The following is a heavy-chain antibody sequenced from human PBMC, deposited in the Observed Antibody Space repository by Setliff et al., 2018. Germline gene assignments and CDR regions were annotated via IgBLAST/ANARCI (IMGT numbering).Heavy chain of an antibody. CDR3: AKDSSGWPHSLISYFQH. V-gene: IGHV3-7*01. J-gene: IGHJ1*01. CDR2: IKQDGSEK. Sequence: GSLRLSCAASGFTFSNAWMSWVRQAPGKGLEWVANIKQDGSEKYYVDSVKGRFTISRDNAKNSLYLQMNSLRAEDTAVYYCAKDSSGWPHSLISYFQHWGQGTLVTVSS. D-gene: IGHD6-19*01. CDR1: GFTFSNAW.